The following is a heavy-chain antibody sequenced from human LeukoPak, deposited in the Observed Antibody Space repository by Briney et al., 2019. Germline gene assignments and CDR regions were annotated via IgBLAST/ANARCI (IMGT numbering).Heavy chain of an antibody. V-gene: IGHV3-30-3*01. D-gene: IGHD3-3*01. J-gene: IGHJ4*02. CDR3: ARDKLVTIFDY. CDR2: ISYDGSNK. Sequence: GGSLRLSCAASGFTFSSYDMHWVREAPGKGLEWVAVISYDGSNKYYADSVKGRFTISRDNSKNTLYLQMNSLRAEDTAVYYCARDKLVTIFDYWGQGTLVTVSS. CDR1: GFTFSSYD.